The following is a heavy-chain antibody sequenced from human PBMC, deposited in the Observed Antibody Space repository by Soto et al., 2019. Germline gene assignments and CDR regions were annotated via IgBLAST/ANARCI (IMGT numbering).Heavy chain of an antibody. J-gene: IGHJ4*02. V-gene: IGHV1-69*13. CDR3: ASRYYDSSGYDLDY. CDR2: IIPIFGTA. D-gene: IGHD3-22*01. Sequence: GASVKVSCKASGGTFSSYAISWVRQAPGQGLEWMGGIIPIFGTANYAQKFQGRVTITADESTSTAYMELSSLRSEDTAVYYCASRYYDSSGYDLDYWGQGTLVTVSS. CDR1: GGTFSSYA.